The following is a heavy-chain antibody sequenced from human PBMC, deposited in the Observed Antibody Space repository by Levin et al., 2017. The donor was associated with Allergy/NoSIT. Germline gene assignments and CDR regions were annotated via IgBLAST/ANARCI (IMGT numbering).Heavy chain of an antibody. V-gene: IGHV3-66*01. CDR3: VREIAEEGT. CDR1: GFTVSSNY. D-gene: IGHD1-1*01. Sequence: GGSLRLSCAASGFTVSSNYMSWVRQAPGKGLEWVSLIYRGGTTYYADSVKGRFTISRDNSNNTLYLQMNSLRAEDTALYYCVREIAEEGTWGQGTLVIVSS. J-gene: IGHJ4*02. CDR2: IYRGGTT.